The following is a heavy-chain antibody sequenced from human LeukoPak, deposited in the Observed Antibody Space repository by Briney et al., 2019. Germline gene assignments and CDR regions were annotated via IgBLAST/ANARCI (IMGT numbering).Heavy chain of an antibody. J-gene: IGHJ3*02. Sequence: SETLSLTCTVSGGSISSGSYYWSWIRQPAGKGLEWIGRIYTSGSTNYNPSLKSRVTISVDTSKNQFSLKLSSVTAADTAVCYCARDSRDYVWGSYRPDAFDIWGQGTMVTVST. D-gene: IGHD3-16*02. CDR3: ARDSRDYVWGSYRPDAFDI. V-gene: IGHV4-61*02. CDR1: GGSISSGSYY. CDR2: IYTSGST.